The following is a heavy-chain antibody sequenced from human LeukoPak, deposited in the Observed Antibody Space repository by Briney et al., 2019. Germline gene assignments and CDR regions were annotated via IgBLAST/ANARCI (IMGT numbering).Heavy chain of an antibody. CDR3: AKYNSGAFDI. V-gene: IGHV3-48*03. Sequence: GGSLRLSCAASGLTFSSYEMNWVRQAPGRGLEWVSYISSSGSTIYYADSVKGRFTIYRDNAKNSLYLQMNSLRAEDTAVYYCAKYNSGAFDIWGQGTMVTVSS. J-gene: IGHJ3*02. CDR2: ISSSGSTI. CDR1: GLTFSSYE. D-gene: IGHD1-20*01.